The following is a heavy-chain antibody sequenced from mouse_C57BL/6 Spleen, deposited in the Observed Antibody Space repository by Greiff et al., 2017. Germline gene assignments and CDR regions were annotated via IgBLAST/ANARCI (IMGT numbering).Heavy chain of an antibody. CDR2: IDPSDSET. D-gene: IGHD2-3*01. CDR3: ARIYDGYRFDY. CDR1: GYTFTSYW. V-gene: IGHV1-52*01. Sequence: VQLQQPGAELVRPGSSVKLSCKASGYTFTSYWMHWVKQRPIQGLEWIGNIDPSDSETHYNQKFKDKATLTVDKSSSTAYMQLSSLTSEDSAVYYCARIYDGYRFDYWGQGTTLTVSS. J-gene: IGHJ2*01.